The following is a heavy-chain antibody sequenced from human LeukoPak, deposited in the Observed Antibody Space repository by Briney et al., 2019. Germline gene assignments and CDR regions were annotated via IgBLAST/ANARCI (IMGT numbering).Heavy chain of an antibody. Sequence: PGGSLRLSCAASGFTFSNYWMHWVRQAPGKGLVWVSRINSDGINTSYADSVKGRFTISRDNAKNTLNLQMNSLRAEDTAVYYCARGNWNYPAPFDYWGQGTLVTVSS. V-gene: IGHV3-74*01. D-gene: IGHD1-7*01. CDR3: ARGNWNYPAPFDY. J-gene: IGHJ4*02. CDR1: GFTFSNYW. CDR2: INSDGINT.